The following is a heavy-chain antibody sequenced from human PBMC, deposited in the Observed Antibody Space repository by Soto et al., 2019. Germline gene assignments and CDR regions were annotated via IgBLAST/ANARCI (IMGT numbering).Heavy chain of an antibody. D-gene: IGHD2-21*01. Sequence: EVQLVESGGGLVQPGRSLRLSCAASGFTFDDYAMNWVRQAPGKGLEWVSGISWNSDSIGYADSVKGRFTISRDNAKKSLYLQRNSLRAEDTDLYYCAATYCGGDCSRGGYYYYYMDGWGKGTTVTVSS. J-gene: IGHJ6*03. CDR3: AATYCGGDCSRGGYYYYYMDG. CDR2: ISWNSDSI. V-gene: IGHV3-9*01. CDR1: GFTFDDYA.